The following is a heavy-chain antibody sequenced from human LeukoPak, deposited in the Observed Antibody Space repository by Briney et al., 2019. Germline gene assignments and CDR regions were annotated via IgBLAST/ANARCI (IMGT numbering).Heavy chain of an antibody. D-gene: IGHD3-10*01. CDR1: GFTFSSYG. CDR2: IWYDGSNK. V-gene: IGHV3-33*01. CDR3: AREAGSGSYYNFPDS. J-gene: IGHJ5*01. Sequence: PGRSLRLSCAASGFTFSSYGMHWVRQAPGKGLEWVAVIWYDGSNKYYADSVKGRFTISRDNSKNTLDLQMNSLRAEDTAVYYCAREAGSGSYYNFPDSWSQGTLVTVSS.